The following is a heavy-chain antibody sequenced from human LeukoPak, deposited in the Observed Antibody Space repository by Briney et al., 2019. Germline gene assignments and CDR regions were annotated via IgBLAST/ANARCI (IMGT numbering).Heavy chain of an antibody. Sequence: PGGSLRLSCAASGFTFSSYAMSWVRQAPGKGLEWVSGISGSGGSTYSADSVKGRFTISRDNSKNTLYLQMNSLRAEDTAVYYCAKDTPISVGYSYGPAYFDLWGRGTLVTVSS. CDR2: ISGSGGST. J-gene: IGHJ2*01. V-gene: IGHV3-23*01. CDR1: GFTFSSYA. D-gene: IGHD5-18*01. CDR3: AKDTPISVGYSYGPAYFDL.